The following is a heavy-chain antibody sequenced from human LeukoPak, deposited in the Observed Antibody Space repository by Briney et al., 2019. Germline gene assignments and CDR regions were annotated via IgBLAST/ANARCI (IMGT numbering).Heavy chain of an antibody. V-gene: IGHV3-23*01. CDR3: AQDKVAGFNSGWFDY. CDR2: ISGSDDST. J-gene: IGHJ4*02. CDR1: GFTFSSYA. D-gene: IGHD6-19*01. Sequence: PGGSLRLSCAASGFTFSSYAMSWVRQAPGKGLEWVSVISGSDDSTYYADSVKGRFTISRDNSKNTLYLQMNSLRAEDTAVYHCAQDKVAGFNSGWFDYWGQGTLVTVSS.